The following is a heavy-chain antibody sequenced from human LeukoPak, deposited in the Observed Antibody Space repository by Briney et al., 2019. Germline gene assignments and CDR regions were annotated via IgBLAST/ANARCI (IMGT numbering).Heavy chain of an antibody. CDR1: GFTFSSYS. J-gene: IGHJ3*02. CDR2: ISSSSSYI. Sequence: GGSLRLSCAASGFTFSSYSMNWVRQAPGKGLEWVSSISSSSSYIYHADSVKGRFTISRDNAKNSLYLQMNSLRAEDTAVYYCARERYYDFWSGPDAFDIWGQGTMVTVSS. D-gene: IGHD3-3*01. CDR3: ARERYYDFWSGPDAFDI. V-gene: IGHV3-21*01.